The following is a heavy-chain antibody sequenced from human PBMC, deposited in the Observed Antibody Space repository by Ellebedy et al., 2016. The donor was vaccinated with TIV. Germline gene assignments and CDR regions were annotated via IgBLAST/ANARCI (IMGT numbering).Heavy chain of an antibody. CDR2: ISNDGSST. Sequence: PGGSLRLSCAASGFTFSGYWMHWVRQAPGRGLVWVSRISNDGSSTSYADSVKGRFTISRDNAKDTLYLQMNSLRVEDTAVYYCASVSGAVVPAANKYWGQGIQVTVSS. V-gene: IGHV3-74*01. CDR1: GFTFSGYW. D-gene: IGHD2-2*01. CDR3: ASVSGAVVPAANKY. J-gene: IGHJ4*02.